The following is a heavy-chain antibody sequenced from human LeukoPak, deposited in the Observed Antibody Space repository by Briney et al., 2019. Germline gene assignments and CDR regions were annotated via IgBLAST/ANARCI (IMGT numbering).Heavy chain of an antibody. CDR2: ILYNGSNK. V-gene: IGHV3-33*01. CDR3: ARAGGYCSGGSCYRGYSWFDP. CDR1: GFTFSSSG. Sequence: PGGSLRLSCAASGFTFSSSGMHWVRQAPGKGLEWAAVILYNGSNKYYADSVKGRFTISRDNSKNTLYLQMNSLRVEDTAVYYCARAGGYCSGGSCYRGYSWFDPWGQGTLVAVSS. J-gene: IGHJ5*02. D-gene: IGHD2-15*01.